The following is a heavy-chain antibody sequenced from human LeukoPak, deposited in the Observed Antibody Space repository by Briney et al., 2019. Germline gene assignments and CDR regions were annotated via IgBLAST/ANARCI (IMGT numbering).Heavy chain of an antibody. V-gene: IGHV1-18*01. D-gene: IGHD3-22*01. CDR2: ISAYSGYT. CDR1: GYIFTSYG. J-gene: IGHJ4*02. CDR3: ARDDYDNSGYYYFDY. Sequence: ASVKVSCKASGYIFTSYGISWVRQAPGQGLEWMGWISAYSGYTNYAQKLQGRVTMTTDTSTRTAYMELRSLRSDDTAVYYCARDDYDNSGYYYFDYWGQGTLVTVSS.